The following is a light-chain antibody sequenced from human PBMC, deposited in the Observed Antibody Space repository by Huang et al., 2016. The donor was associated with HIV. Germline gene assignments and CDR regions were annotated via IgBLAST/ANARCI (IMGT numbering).Light chain of an antibody. CDR3: QHRSRWPPT. CDR2: DAS. CDR1: ESVASY. Sequence: EIVLTQYPGTLSVSPGERATLSCRASESVASYFAWYQQKPGQAPGLLIFDASNRATGTPARFSGSGSGTDFTLSISSLEPEDFAVYCCQHRSRWPPTFGQGTTVEF. J-gene: IGKJ1*01. V-gene: IGKV3-11*01.